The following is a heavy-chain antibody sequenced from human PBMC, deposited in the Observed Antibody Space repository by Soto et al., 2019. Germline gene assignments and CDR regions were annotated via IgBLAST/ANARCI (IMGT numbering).Heavy chain of an antibody. J-gene: IGHJ5*02. CDR3: ARDPAP. V-gene: IGHV4-31*03. Sequence: QVQLQESGPGLVKPSETLSLTCTVSGGSITRGGYYWSWIRQHPGKGLEWIGYIYNSGTTYYNPSLKRRVTISVDTSKNHFSLKLTSVTAADTAVYYCARDPAPWGQGTLVTVSS. CDR1: GGSITRGGYY. CDR2: IYNSGTT.